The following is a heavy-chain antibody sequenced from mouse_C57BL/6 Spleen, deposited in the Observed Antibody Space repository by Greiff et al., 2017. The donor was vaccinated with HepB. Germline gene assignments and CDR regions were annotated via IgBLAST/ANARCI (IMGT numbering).Heavy chain of an antibody. CDR3: ARDSGNAMDY. V-gene: IGHV1-55*01. Sequence: VQLQQSGAELVKPGASVKMSCKASGYTFTSYWITWVKQGPGQGLEWIGDIYPGSGSTNYNEKFKSKATLAVDTSSSTAYMQLSSLTSEDSAVYYCARDSGNAMDYWGQGTSVTVSS. CDR2: IYPGSGST. J-gene: IGHJ4*01. CDR1: GYTFTSYW.